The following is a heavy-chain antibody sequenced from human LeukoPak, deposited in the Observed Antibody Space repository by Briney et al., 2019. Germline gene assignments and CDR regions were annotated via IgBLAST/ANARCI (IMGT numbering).Heavy chain of an antibody. Sequence: ASVKVSCKASGYTFTGYYIHWVRQAPGQGLEWMGWINPNSGDTNYAQKFQGRVTMTRDTSISTAYMELSRLRSDDTAVYYCARDSIVYYYDSSGYYYNYFDYWGQGSLVTVSS. V-gene: IGHV1-2*02. CDR3: ARDSIVYYYDSSGYYYNYFDY. D-gene: IGHD3-22*01. CDR2: INPNSGDT. J-gene: IGHJ4*02. CDR1: GYTFTGYY.